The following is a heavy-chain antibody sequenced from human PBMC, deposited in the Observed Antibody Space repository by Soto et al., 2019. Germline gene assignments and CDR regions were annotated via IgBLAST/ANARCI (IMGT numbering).Heavy chain of an antibody. D-gene: IGHD4-4*01. CDR1: GGSISSYY. J-gene: IGHJ6*03. V-gene: IGHV4-59*08. Sequence: SETLSLTCTVSGGSISSYYWSWIRQPPGKGLEWIGYIYYSGSTNYNPSLKSRVTISVDTSKNQFSLKLSSVTAADTAVYYCARTYSRHYYYMDVWGKGTTVTVS. CDR2: IYYSGST. CDR3: ARTYSRHYYYMDV.